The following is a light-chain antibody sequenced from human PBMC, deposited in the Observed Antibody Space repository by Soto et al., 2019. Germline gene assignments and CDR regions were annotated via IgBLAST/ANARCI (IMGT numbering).Light chain of an antibody. CDR1: QSINSY. CDR2: DAS. V-gene: IGKV1-39*01. CDR3: KQIYTIPPFT. J-gene: IGKJ3*01. Sequence: DIQMTQSPSSLSASVGDRVTITCRASQSINSYLNWYQQKPGEPPKLLIYDASTLQSGVPSRFSGSGSGTDFTLTISSLQPEDFANYYCKQIYTIPPFTFGPGTKVDIK.